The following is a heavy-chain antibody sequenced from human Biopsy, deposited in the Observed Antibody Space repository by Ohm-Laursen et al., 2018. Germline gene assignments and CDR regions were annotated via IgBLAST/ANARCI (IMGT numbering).Heavy chain of an antibody. CDR1: GGTLITYA. V-gene: IGHV1-69*04. Sequence: SSVKVSCKASGGTLITYAISWVRQAPGQGLEWMGRIIPILHVPTYAQSFQGRVTISADKSTSTAYMELSGLRSEDTAVYYCASLEDRTFDKWGQGTLVTISS. CDR3: ASLEDRTFDK. J-gene: IGHJ4*02. CDR2: IIPILHVP.